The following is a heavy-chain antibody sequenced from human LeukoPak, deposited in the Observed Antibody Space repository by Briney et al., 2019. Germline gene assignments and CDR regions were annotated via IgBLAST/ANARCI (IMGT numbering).Heavy chain of an antibody. Sequence: GGSLRLSCATSGFTFSSYAFYWIRQAPGKGLEWLTLISYDGNDKYYADSVKGRFTISRDNSKNTLYLQMNSLRAEDTAVYYCARGGYYDSSGYFSSHYYFDYWGQGTLVTVSS. D-gene: IGHD3-22*01. J-gene: IGHJ4*02. CDR2: ISYDGNDK. V-gene: IGHV3-30*04. CDR1: GFTFSSYA. CDR3: ARGGYYDSSGYFSSHYYFDY.